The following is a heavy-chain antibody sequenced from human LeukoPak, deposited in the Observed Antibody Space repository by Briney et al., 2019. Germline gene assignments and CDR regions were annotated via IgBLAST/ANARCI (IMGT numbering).Heavy chain of an antibody. CDR2: IYPGDSDT. CDR3: AIRGRGSTKQIEC. V-gene: IGHV5-51*01. CDR1: GYSFTSYC. J-gene: IGHJ4*02. Sequence: GESLKISCKSSGYSFTSYCIGWVRQMPGKGPEWMGIIYPGDSDTRYSPSFQGQVTISADNSISTAYLQWSSLKASDTAMYYCAIRGRGSTKQIECWGQGTLVTVSS. D-gene: IGHD3-10*01.